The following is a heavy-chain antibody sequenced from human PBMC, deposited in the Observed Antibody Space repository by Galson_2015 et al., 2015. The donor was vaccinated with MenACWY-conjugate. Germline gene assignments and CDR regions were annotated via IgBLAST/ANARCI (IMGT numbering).Heavy chain of an antibody. CDR1: GGSSSGYY. J-gene: IGHJ5*02. D-gene: IGHD2-21*02. Sequence: ETLSLTCAVYGGSSSGYYWGWIRQPPGKGLEWIGSIYYSGSTYYNPSLKSRVTISVDTSKNQFSLKLSSVTAADTAVYYCARHLIPYCGGDCYEGWFDPWGQGTLVTVSS. CDR3: ARHLIPYCGGDCYEGWFDP. CDR2: IYYSGST. V-gene: IGHV4-34*01.